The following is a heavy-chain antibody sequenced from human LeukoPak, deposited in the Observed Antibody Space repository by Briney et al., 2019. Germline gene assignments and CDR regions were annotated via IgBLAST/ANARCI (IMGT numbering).Heavy chain of an antibody. Sequence: GGSLRLSCAISGFTFAKFAMSWVRQAPGKGLEWVSTISGTGGTTYYADSVKGRFTISRDNSKNTLYLQMNSLRAEDTAVYYCAREYCSSTSCYPGADAFDIWGQGTMVTVSS. J-gene: IGHJ3*02. CDR1: GFTFAKFA. CDR2: ISGTGGTT. D-gene: IGHD2-2*01. V-gene: IGHV3-23*01. CDR3: AREYCSSTSCYPGADAFDI.